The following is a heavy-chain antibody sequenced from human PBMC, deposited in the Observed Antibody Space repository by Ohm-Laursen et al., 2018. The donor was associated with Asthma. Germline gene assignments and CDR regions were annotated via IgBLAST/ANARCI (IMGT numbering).Heavy chain of an antibody. CDR2: IIPIFGTA. D-gene: IGHD6-13*01. Sequence: GSSVKVSCKASGGTFSSYAISWVRQAPGQGLEWMGGIIPIFGTANYAQKFQGRVTITADESTSTAYMELSSLRSEDTAVYYCARGREFQQLVPHWFDPWGQGTLVTVSS. CDR1: GGTFSSYA. CDR3: ARGREFQQLVPHWFDP. V-gene: IGHV1-69*01. J-gene: IGHJ5*02.